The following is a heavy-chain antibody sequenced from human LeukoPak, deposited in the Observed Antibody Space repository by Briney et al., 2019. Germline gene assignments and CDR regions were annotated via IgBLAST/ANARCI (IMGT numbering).Heavy chain of an antibody. J-gene: IGHJ4*02. Sequence: GGSLRLSCEASGFTFSNYGMHWVRQAPCRGLEWVALISYDGSNKYYADSVKGRFTISRDNSKNTLYLQMNSLRAEDTAVYYCAKETYLSLDYWGQGTLVTVPS. CDR1: GFTFSNYG. CDR3: AKETYLSLDY. V-gene: IGHV3-30*18. CDR2: ISYDGSNK. D-gene: IGHD2/OR15-2a*01.